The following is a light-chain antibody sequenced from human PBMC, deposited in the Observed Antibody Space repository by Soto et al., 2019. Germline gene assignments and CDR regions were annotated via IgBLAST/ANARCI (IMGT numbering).Light chain of an antibody. CDR2: GKS. CDR1: QSVKSSY. V-gene: IGKV3-20*01. Sequence: EIVLTQSLGTMSFSTVARATHPRRASQSVKSSYLAWYQHKPGQDPRLLIYGKSSRATGIPDRFIVSGSGTEFTLTIGRMEPEDFAVYDCKQYGSPITGGQGTQLEIK. J-gene: IGKJ5*01. CDR3: KQYGSPIT.